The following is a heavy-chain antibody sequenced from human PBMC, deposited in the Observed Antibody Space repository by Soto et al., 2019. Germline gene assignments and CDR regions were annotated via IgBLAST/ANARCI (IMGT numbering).Heavy chain of an antibody. CDR2: FYYTGGT. D-gene: IGHD3-3*01. CDR1: GASISSSRSY. J-gene: IGHJ4*02. CDR3: ASPRQGNYDFFSGYYALDY. V-gene: IGHV4-39*01. Sequence: SETLSLTCTVSGASISSSRSYWGWVRQPPGKGLEWIVSFYYTGGTYSTYYNPSLRSRVTISVDTSKSQFSLNLRSVTAADTAFYYSASPRQGNYDFFSGYYALDYFGQGTLVTFSS.